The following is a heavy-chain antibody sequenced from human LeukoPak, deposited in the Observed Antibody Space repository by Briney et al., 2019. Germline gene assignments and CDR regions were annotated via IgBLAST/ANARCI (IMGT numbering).Heavy chain of an antibody. CDR3: ARFPYFEGFDY. V-gene: IGHV4-38-2*02. CDR2: IYHSGST. D-gene: IGHD3-9*01. Sequence: SETLSLTCTVSGYSISSGYYWGWIRQPPRKGLEWIGSIYHSGSTYYNPSLKSRVTISVDTSKNQFSLKLRSVTAADTGVYFCARFPYFEGFDYWGPGTQVIVSS. J-gene: IGHJ4*02. CDR1: GYSISSGYY.